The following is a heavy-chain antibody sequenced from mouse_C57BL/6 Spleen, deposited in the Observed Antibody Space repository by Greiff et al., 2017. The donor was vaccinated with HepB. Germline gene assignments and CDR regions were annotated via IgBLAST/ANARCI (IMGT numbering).Heavy chain of an antibody. CDR1: GYTFTSYW. CDR3: ALIYYYGSSHFDY. J-gene: IGHJ2*01. CDR2: IHPSDSDT. D-gene: IGHD1-1*01. V-gene: IGHV1-74*01. Sequence: QVQLQQSGAELVKPGASVKVSCKASGYTFTSYWMHWVKQRPGQGLEWIGRIHPSDSDTNYNQKFKGKATLTVDKSSSTAYMQLSSLTSEDSAVYYCALIYYYGSSHFDYWGQGTTLTVSS.